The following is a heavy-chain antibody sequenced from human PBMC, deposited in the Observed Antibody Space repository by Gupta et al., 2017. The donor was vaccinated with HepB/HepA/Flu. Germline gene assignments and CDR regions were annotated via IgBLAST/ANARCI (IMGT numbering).Heavy chain of an antibody. V-gene: IGHV3-23*01. CDR3: AKGNTRYYDSSGYHFDY. Sequence: EVQLLESGGGLLPPGGSLRLSCAASGFTFSSYAMSWVRQPLGKGLEWVSSISGSGGSTYYADSVKGRFTISRDNSKNTLYLQRNSLRAEDTAVYYCAKGNTRYYDSSGYHFDYWGQGTLVTVSS. CDR2: ISGSGGST. CDR1: GFTFSSYA. D-gene: IGHD3-22*01. J-gene: IGHJ4*02.